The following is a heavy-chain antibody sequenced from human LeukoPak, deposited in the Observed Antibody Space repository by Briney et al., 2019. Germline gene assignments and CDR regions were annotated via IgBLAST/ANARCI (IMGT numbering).Heavy chain of an antibody. V-gene: IGHV4-34*01. CDR1: GGSFSGYY. D-gene: IGHD2-2*01. J-gene: IGHJ4*02. Sequence: KSSETLSLTCAVYGGSFSGYYWSWIRRPPGKGLEWIGEINHSGSTNYNPSLKSRVTILVDTSKNQFSLKLNSVTAADTAVYYCARQYCSTISCSFDYWGQGTLVAVSS. CDR2: INHSGST. CDR3: ARQYCSTISCSFDY.